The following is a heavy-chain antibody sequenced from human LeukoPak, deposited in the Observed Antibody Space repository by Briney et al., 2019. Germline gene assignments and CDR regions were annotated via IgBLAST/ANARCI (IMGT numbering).Heavy chain of an antibody. J-gene: IGHJ4*02. Sequence: PSQTLSLTCTVSGGSISSGGYYWSWIRQPPGKGLEWIGYIYYSGSTYYNPSLKSRVTISVDTSKNQFSLKLCSVTAADTAVYYCARGGLVASYFDYWGQGTLVTVSS. CDR3: ARGGLVASYFDY. CDR1: GGSISSGGYY. V-gene: IGHV4-30-4*08. D-gene: IGHD5-12*01. CDR2: IYYSGST.